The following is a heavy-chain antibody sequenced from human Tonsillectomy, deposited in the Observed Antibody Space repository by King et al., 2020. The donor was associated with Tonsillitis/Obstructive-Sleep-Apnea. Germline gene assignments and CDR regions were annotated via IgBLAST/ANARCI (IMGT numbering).Heavy chain of an antibody. Sequence: DVQLVESGAEVKKPGESLKISCKASGYTFSTYWIAWVRQMPGKGLEWMGIIYPGDSDTRYSPSFQGQVTISADKSISTAYLQWSSLKASDTAMYYCAKLNARGARAFDIWGQGTMVTVSS. D-gene: IGHD2-8*01. CDR3: AKLNARGARAFDI. V-gene: IGHV5-51*01. J-gene: IGHJ3*02. CDR2: IYPGDSDT. CDR1: GYTFSTYW.